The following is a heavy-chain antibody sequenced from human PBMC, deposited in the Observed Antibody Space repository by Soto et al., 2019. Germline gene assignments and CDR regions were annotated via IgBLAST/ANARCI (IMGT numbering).Heavy chain of an antibody. Sequence: GGSLRLSCAASGFTFSSYAMSWVRQAPGKGLEWVSAISGSGGSTYYADSVKGRFTISRDNSKNTLYLQMNSLRAEDTAVYYCAKSYNYGDYYYYYMDVWGKGTTVTVSS. CDR2: ISGSGGST. J-gene: IGHJ6*03. D-gene: IGHD4-17*01. V-gene: IGHV3-23*01. CDR1: GFTFSSYA. CDR3: AKSYNYGDYYYYYMDV.